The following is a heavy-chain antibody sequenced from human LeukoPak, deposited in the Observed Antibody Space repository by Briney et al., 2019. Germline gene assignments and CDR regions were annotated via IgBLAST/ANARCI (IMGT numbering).Heavy chain of an antibody. CDR1: GYTFTSYG. J-gene: IGHJ4*02. Sequence: KVSCKASGYTFTSYGISWVRQAPGQGLEWMGIIYPGDSDTRYSPSFQGQVTISADKSISTTYLQWSSLKASDTAMYYCATPYPREYCSSTTCYFNYWGQGTLVTVSS. D-gene: IGHD2-2*01. CDR3: ATPYPREYCSSTTCYFNY. CDR2: IYPGDSDT. V-gene: IGHV5-51*01.